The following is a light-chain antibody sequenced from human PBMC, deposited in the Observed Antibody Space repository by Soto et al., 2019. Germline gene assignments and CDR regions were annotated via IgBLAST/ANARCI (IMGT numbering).Light chain of an antibody. Sequence: EIVLTQSPATLSLSPGERATLSCRASQSVSSYLAWYQQKPGQAPRLLIYDASNRATGIPARFSGSWSGTAFTLTISSLEPEDFAVYYCQQRSNWPPYTFGQGTKLEIK. CDR2: DAS. V-gene: IGKV3-11*01. CDR3: QQRSNWPPYT. CDR1: QSVSSY. J-gene: IGKJ2*01.